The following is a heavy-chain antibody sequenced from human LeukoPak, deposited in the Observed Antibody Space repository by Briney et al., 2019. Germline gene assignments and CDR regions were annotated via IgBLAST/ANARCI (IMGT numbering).Heavy chain of an antibody. J-gene: IGHJ6*03. CDR3: ARYARGYCNSTRCYECYYYYMDV. D-gene: IGHD2-2*01. CDR2: HNWNGGNS. V-gene: IGHV3-20*04. CDR1: GFTFDDYG. Sequence: AGGYLRLYCAASGFTFDDYGMGRVRQAPGKGLEWVSGHNWNGGNSVYGDSVRGRFTISSDNAKNSLYLQMNNLRAEDKALYYCARYARGYCNSTRCYECYYYYMDVWGRGTTVTVSS.